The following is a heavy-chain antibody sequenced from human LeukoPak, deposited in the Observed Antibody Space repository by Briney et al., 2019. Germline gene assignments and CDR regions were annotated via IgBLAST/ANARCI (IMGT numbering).Heavy chain of an antibody. CDR2: IYYSGST. J-gene: IGHJ5*02. V-gene: IGHV4-30-4*01. CDR3: ARFGFGELFSGNWFDP. Sequence: SETLSLTCTVSGGSISSGDYYWSWIRQPPGKGLEWTGYIYYSGSTYYNPSLKSRVTISVDTSKNQFSLKLSSVTAADTAVYYCARFGFGELFSGNWFDPWGQGTLVTVSS. D-gene: IGHD3-10*01. CDR1: GGSISSGDYY.